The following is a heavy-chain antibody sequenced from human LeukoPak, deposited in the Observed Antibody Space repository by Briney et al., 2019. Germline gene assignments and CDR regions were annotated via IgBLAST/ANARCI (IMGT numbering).Heavy chain of an antibody. Sequence: PGGSLRLSCAASGFTFSSYEMNWVRQAPGKGLEWVTYISSSGSTIYYADSVKGRFTISRDNAKNSLYLQMNSLRAEDTAVYYCAELGITMIGGVWGKGTTVTISS. J-gene: IGHJ6*04. CDR1: GFTFSSYE. V-gene: IGHV3-48*03. CDR3: AELGITMIGGV. D-gene: IGHD3-10*02. CDR2: ISSSGSTI.